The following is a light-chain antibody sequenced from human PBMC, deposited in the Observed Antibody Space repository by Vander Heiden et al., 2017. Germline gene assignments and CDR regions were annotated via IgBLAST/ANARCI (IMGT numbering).Light chain of an antibody. CDR2: GAS. Sequence: AIQMTQSSSSLSASVGDRVIITCRASQGIRNDLAWYQQRPGKAPNLLIYGASNLQPGVPSRFSGSGSGTQFTFTISPLQPEDSAIYYCLQDYSYPRTFGQGTKVAIK. J-gene: IGKJ1*01. CDR3: LQDYSYPRT. CDR1: QGIRND. V-gene: IGKV1-6*01.